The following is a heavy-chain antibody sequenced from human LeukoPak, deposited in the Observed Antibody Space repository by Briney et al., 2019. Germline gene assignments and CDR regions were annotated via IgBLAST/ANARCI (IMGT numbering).Heavy chain of an antibody. J-gene: IGHJ5*02. CDR3: ARGPYCRSMSCPYWFDP. CDR2: MNPDSGNT. Sequence: ASVKVSCTASGYTFTSYDINWVRQATGQGLEWMGWMNPDSGNTGYAQKFQGRVTMTRNTSISTAYMELSSLRSEDTAVYYCARGPYCRSMSCPYWFDPWGQGTLVTASS. V-gene: IGHV1-8*01. CDR1: GYTFTSYD. D-gene: IGHD2-2*01.